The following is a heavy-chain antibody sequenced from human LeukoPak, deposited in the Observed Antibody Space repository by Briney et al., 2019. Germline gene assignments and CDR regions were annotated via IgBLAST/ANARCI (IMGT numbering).Heavy chain of an antibody. V-gene: IGHV4-30-4*01. CDR2: IYYSGST. CDR3: ARTILRFTGEFDI. Sequence: SQTLSLTCTVSGGSISSGDYYWSWIRQPPGKGLEWIGYIYYSGSTYYNPSLKSRVTLSVDTSKNQFSLKLSSVTAADTAVYYCARTILRFTGEFDIWGQGTMVTVSS. CDR1: GGSISSGDYY. D-gene: IGHD1-26*01. J-gene: IGHJ3*02.